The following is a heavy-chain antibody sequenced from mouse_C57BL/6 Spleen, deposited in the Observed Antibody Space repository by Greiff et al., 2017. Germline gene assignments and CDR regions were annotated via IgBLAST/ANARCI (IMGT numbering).Heavy chain of an antibody. Sequence: EVQLVESGGGLVQPGGSLKLSCAASGFTFSDYGMHWVRQAPEKGLEWVAYISSGSSTIYYADKVKGRFTISRDNAKNTLFLQMTSLRSEDTAMYYCARANWDSYYAMDYWGQGTSVTVSS. V-gene: IGHV5-17*01. J-gene: IGHJ4*01. CDR3: ARANWDSYYAMDY. D-gene: IGHD4-1*01. CDR2: ISSGSSTI. CDR1: GFTFSDYG.